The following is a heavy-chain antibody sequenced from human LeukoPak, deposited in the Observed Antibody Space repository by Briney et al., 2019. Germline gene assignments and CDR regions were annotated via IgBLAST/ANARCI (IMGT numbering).Heavy chain of an antibody. Sequence: GGSLRLSCAASGFTFSSYAMSWVRQAPGKGLEWVSAISGSGGSTYYADSVKGRFTISRDNSKNTLYLQMNSLRAEDTAVYYCAKDTQLVYYYYYMDVWGKGTTVAVSS. CDR2: ISGSGGST. CDR3: AKDTQLVYYYYYMDV. CDR1: GFTFSSYA. V-gene: IGHV3-23*01. J-gene: IGHJ6*03. D-gene: IGHD6-6*01.